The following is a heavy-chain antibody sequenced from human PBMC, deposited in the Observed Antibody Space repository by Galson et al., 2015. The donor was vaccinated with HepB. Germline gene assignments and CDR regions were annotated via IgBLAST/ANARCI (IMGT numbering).Heavy chain of an antibody. CDR2: IYYRGNT. CDR1: GGSISSSDHY. CDR3: ARHIIAVYFGIDY. J-gene: IGHJ4*02. Sequence: ETLSLTCSVSGGSISSSDHYWGWIRQPPGKGLEWIGSIYYRGNTYYNPSLKSRVTISVDTSKNHFSLKLSSVTAADTAVYYCARHIIAVYFGIDYWGRGTLVAVSS. V-gene: IGHV4-39*01. D-gene: IGHD6-19*01.